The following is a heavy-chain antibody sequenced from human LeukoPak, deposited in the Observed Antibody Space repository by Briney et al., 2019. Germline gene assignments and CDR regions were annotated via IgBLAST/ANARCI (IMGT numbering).Heavy chain of an antibody. Sequence: GGSLRLSCAASGFTVSNSYMSWVRQAPGKGLEWVSASYGGGGTYYADSVKGRFTISRDNSKNTLYLQMNSLRAEDTAVYYCARARYYDILTGYPLYYFDYWGQGTLVPVSS. CDR3: ARARYYDILTGYPLYYFDY. CDR1: GFTVSNSY. D-gene: IGHD3-9*01. V-gene: IGHV3-53*01. J-gene: IGHJ4*02. CDR2: SYGGGGT.